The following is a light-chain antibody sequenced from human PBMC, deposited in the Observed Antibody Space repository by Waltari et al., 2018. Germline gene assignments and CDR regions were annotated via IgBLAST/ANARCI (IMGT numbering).Light chain of an antibody. CDR2: SNN. Sequence: QSVLTQPPSASGTPGQRVTISCSGGSSNIGSYTVNWYQQLPGTAPKLLIYSNNPRPSGVPDRFSGSKSGTSASLAISGLQSEDEADYYCAAWDDSLNGRGVFGGGTKLTVL. V-gene: IGLV1-44*01. J-gene: IGLJ2*01. CDR1: SSNIGSYT. CDR3: AAWDDSLNGRGV.